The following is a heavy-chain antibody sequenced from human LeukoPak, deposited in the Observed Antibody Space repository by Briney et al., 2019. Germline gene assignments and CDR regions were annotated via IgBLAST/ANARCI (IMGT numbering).Heavy chain of an antibody. Sequence: GGSLRLSCAASGFTFSSYSMNWVRQAPGKGLEWVSSISSSSGYIYYADSVKGRFTISRDNAKNSLYLQMNSLRAEDTAVYYCARGGALDYWGQGTLVTVSS. CDR1: GFTFSSYS. D-gene: IGHD2-15*01. J-gene: IGHJ4*02. V-gene: IGHV3-21*01. CDR2: ISSSSGYI. CDR3: ARGGALDY.